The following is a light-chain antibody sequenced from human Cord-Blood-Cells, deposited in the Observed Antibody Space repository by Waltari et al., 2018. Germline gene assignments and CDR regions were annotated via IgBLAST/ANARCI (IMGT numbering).Light chain of an antibody. J-gene: IGLJ1*01. CDR1: SSDVGSYNL. Sequence: QSALTQPASVSGSPGQSITISCPGTSSDVGSYNLVSWYQQHPGKAPKLMSYEGSKRPSGVSNRFSGSKSGNTASLTISGLQAEDEADYYCCSYAGSSTYVFGTGTKVTVL. CDR2: EGS. CDR3: CSYAGSSTYV. V-gene: IGLV2-23*01.